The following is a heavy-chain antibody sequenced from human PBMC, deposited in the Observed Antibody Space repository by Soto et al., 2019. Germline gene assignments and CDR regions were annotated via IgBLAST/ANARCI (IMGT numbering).Heavy chain of an antibody. CDR1: GVAIGCKS. CDR3: ARGNPDYFDY. Sequence: GVAIGCKSRWWVRHAPGQGLEWMGRIIPILGIANYAQKFQGRVTITADKSTSTAYMELSSLRSEDTAVYYCARGNPDYFDYWGQGTLVTVYS. CDR2: IIPILGIA. V-gene: IGHV1-69*04. J-gene: IGHJ4*02. D-gene: IGHD4-4*01.